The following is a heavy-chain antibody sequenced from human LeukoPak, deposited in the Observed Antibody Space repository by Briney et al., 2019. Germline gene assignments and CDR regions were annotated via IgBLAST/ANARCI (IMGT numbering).Heavy chain of an antibody. Sequence: PSETLSLTCTVSGGSISSYYWSWIRQPPGKGLEWIGYIYYSGSTNYNPSLKSRVTISVDTCKNQFSLKLSSVTAADTAVYYCARVRSEMATYFDYWGQGTLVTVSS. V-gene: IGHV4-59*01. D-gene: IGHD5-24*01. CDR2: IYYSGST. J-gene: IGHJ4*02. CDR1: GGSISSYY. CDR3: ARVRSEMATYFDY.